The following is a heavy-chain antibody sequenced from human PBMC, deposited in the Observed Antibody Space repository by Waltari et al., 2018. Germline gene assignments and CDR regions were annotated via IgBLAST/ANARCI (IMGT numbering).Heavy chain of an antibody. V-gene: IGHV1-3*03. J-gene: IGHJ3*02. CDR3: AREAYYDSNLNAFDI. CDR1: GYTFTSYA. CDR2: INAGNGNT. D-gene: IGHD3-22*01. Sequence: QVQLVQSGAEVKKPGASVKVSCKASGYTFTSYAMHWVRQAPGQRLEWMGWINAGNGNTKYSQEFQGRVTITRDTSESTAYMELSSLRSEDMAVYYCAREAYYDSNLNAFDIWGQGTMVTVSS.